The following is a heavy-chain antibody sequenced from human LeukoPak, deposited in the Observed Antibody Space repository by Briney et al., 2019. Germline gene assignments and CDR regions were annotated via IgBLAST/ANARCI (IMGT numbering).Heavy chain of an antibody. CDR2: IYYSGST. J-gene: IGHJ5*02. D-gene: IGHD6-13*01. V-gene: IGHV4-31*03. CDR1: GGSISSGGYY. CDR3: ARSWGRCPAAGTPTYLNWFDP. Sequence: SETLSLTCTVSGGSISSGGYYWSWIRQHPGKGLEWIGYIYYSGSTYYNPSLKSRVTISVDTSKNQFSLKLSSVTAADTAVYYCARSWGRCPAAGTPTYLNWFDPWGQGTLVTVSS.